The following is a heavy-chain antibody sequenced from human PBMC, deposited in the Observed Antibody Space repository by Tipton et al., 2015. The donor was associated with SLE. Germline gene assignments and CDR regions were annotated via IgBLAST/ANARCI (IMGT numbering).Heavy chain of an antibody. CDR2: INRSGST. D-gene: IGHD2-8*02. V-gene: IGHV4-34*01. CDR1: GGSFSDYY. CDR3: ARPRTESRSNWSFDL. Sequence: LRLSCAVYGGSFSDYYWSWIRQPPGKGLEWIGEINRSGSTNYNPSLKSRVTMSVDTSKNQFSLKLNSLTAADTAVYYCARPRTESRSNWSFDLWGRGTLVTVSS. J-gene: IGHJ2*01.